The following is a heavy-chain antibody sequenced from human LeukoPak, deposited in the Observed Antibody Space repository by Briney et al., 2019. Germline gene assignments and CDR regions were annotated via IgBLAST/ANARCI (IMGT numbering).Heavy chain of an antibody. D-gene: IGHD4-17*01. J-gene: IGHJ5*02. CDR1: GFTFRTFA. CDR3: AKLATVTTQVSWFDP. V-gene: IGHV3-23*01. CDR2: ISGSGDST. Sequence: GGSLRLSCVAAGFTFRTFAMSWVRQTPGKGLEWVSAISGSGDSTYYADSVKGRFTISRDNSKNTLYLQMDSLRAGDTATYYCAKLATVTTQVSWFDPWGQGTLVTVS.